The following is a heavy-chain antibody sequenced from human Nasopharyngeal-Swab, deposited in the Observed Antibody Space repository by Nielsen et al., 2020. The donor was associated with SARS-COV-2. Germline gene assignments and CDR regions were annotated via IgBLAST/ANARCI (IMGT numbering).Heavy chain of an antibody. CDR3: ARDLRGEAAKYYFDY. CDR1: GGSFSGYY. CDR2: INHSGST. Sequence: SETLSLTCAVYGGSFSGYYWSWIRQPPGKGLEWIGEINHSGSTNYNPSLKSRVTITVDTSKNQFSLKLSSVTAADTAVYYCARDLRGEAAKYYFDYWGQGTLVTVSS. D-gene: IGHD3-16*01. J-gene: IGHJ4*02. V-gene: IGHV4-34*01.